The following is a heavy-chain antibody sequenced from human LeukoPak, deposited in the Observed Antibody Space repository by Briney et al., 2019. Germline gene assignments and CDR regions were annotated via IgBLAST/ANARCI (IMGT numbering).Heavy chain of an antibody. D-gene: IGHD6-6*01. CDR2: INHSGST. CDR3: ARGRLVSSQPFDY. CDR1: GGSFSGYY. V-gene: IGHV4-34*01. J-gene: IGHJ4*02. Sequence: SETLSLTCVVYGGSFSGYYWSWIRQPPGKGLEWIGEINHSGSTNYNPSLKSRVTISVDTSKNQFSLKLSSVTAADTAVYYCARGRLVSSQPFDYWGQGTLVTVSS.